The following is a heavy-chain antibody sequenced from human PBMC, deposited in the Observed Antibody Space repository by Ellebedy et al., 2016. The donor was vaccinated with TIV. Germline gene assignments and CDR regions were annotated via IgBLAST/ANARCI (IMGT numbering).Heavy chain of an antibody. CDR2: ISWNSGSI. D-gene: IGHD5-12*01. V-gene: IGHV3-9*01. J-gene: IGHJ5*02. CDR1: GFTFDDYA. Sequence: SLKISCAASGFTFDDYAMHWVRQAPGKGLEWVSGISWNSGSIDYADSVKGRFTISRDNAKNSLYLQMNSLRAEDTAVYYCARGPLWGIVATKGNWFDPWGQGTLVTVSS. CDR3: ARGPLWGIVATKGNWFDP.